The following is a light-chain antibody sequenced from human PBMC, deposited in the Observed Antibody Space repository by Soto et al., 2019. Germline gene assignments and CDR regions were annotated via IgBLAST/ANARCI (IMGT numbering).Light chain of an antibody. J-gene: IGKJ5*01. CDR3: QQYNSWPPIT. CDR2: GAS. Sequence: ELVMTQTPSTLSVSPVGRSTLSFIASESVSSNLAWYQQRPGQAPRLVIYGASTRATGIPARFSGGGSGTEFTLTISSLQSEDFAVYYCQQYNSWPPITFGQGTRLEIK. V-gene: IGKV3-15*01. CDR1: ESVSSN.